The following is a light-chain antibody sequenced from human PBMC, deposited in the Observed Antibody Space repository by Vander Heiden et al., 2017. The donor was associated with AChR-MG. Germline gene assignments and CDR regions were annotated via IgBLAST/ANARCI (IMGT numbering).Light chain of an antibody. CDR2: DAS. Sequence: AIQLTQSPSSLSTSVGDRVTITCRASQAISSAVAWYQQKPGKPPNLLIYDASTLETGVPSRFSGSGSGTDFTLTISSMQPEDFATYYCQQFKNYPLTFGGGTKVEIK. CDR3: QQFKNYPLT. J-gene: IGKJ4*01. V-gene: IGKV1D-13*01. CDR1: QAISSA.